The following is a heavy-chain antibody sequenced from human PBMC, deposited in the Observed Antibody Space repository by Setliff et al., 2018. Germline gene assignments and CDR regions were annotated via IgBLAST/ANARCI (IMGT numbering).Heavy chain of an antibody. CDR3: ARLSWDGLRYYGLDV. V-gene: IGHV4-34*01. CDR1: GESFSNNY. CDR2: SNHSGST. D-gene: IGHD3-10*01. J-gene: IGHJ6*02. Sequence: SETLSLTCSVYGESFSNNYWSWIRQPPGKGLEWIGESNHSGSTSYNPSLKSRLTMSVDTSKNQFSLKLSSVTAADTAVYYCARLSWDGLRYYGLDVWGQGATVTV.